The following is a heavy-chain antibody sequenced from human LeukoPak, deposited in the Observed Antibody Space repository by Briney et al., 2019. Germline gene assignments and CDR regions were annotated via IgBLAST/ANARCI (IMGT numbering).Heavy chain of an antibody. V-gene: IGHV3-30-3*01. J-gene: IGHJ4*02. CDR3: ASEGFVLMVYAMYVY. CDR1: GFTFSSYA. D-gene: IGHD2-8*01. Sequence: PGGSLRLSCAASGFTFSSYAMHWVRQAPGKGLEWVAVISYDGSNKYYADSVKGRFTISRDNSKNTLYLQMNSLRAEDTAVYYCASEGFVLMVYAMYVYWGQGTLVTVSS. CDR2: ISYDGSNK.